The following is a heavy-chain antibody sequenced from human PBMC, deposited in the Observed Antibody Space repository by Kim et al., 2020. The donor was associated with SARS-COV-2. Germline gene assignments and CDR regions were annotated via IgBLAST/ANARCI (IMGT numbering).Heavy chain of an antibody. CDR3: ARDGFHGSGSYQS. D-gene: IGHD3-10*01. CDR1: GGSISSSNW. J-gene: IGHJ5*02. V-gene: IGHV4-4*02. Sequence: SETLSLTCAVSGGSISSSNWWSWVRQPPGKGLEWIGEIYHSGSTNYNPSLKSRVTISVDKSKNQFSLKLSSVTAADTAVYYCARDGFHGSGSYQSWGQGTLVTVSS. CDR2: IYHSGST.